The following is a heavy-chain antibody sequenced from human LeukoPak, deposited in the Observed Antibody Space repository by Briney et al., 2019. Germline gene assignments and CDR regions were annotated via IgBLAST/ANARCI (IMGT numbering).Heavy chain of an antibody. J-gene: IGHJ4*02. CDR3: AGLVGRYSSGLYYYYFDY. CDR1: GDSINSLDL. V-gene: IGHV4-4*02. Sequence: SETLSLTCTVSGDSINSLDLWSWVRQPPGKGLEWIGEMYLSGTTHSNPSVKSRVTISIDKSKNQFFLNLSSVTAADTAAYYCAGLVGRYSSGLYYYYFDYWGQGTLVTVSS. CDR2: MYLSGTT. D-gene: IGHD3-22*01.